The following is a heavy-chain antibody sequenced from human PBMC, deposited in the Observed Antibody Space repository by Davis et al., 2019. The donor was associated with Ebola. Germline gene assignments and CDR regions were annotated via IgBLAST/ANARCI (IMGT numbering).Heavy chain of an antibody. CDR3: AREGYDSSGYYYGFLSRSFDY. CDR2: INSDGTFT. J-gene: IGHJ4*02. Sequence: GESLKISCAASAFTFSNYWMYWVRQAPGEGLMCVSCINSDGTFTTYADSVKGRFTISRDNAKNTLYLQMNSLRAEDTAVYYCAREGYDSSGYYYGFLSRSFDYWGQGTLVTVSS. CDR1: AFTFSNYW. V-gene: IGHV3-74*01. D-gene: IGHD3-22*01.